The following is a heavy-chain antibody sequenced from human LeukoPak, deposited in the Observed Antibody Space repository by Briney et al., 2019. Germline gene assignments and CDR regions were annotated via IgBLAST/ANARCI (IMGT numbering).Heavy chain of an antibody. D-gene: IGHD3-22*01. Sequence: PSETLSLTCTVSGGSISSSSYYWGWIRQPPGKGLEWIGSIYYSGSTYYNPSLKSRVTISVDTSKNQFSLKLSSVTAADTAVYYCARGNAVGNRDYYDSSGYPNDAFDIWGQGTMVTVSS. CDR3: ARGNAVGNRDYYDSSGYPNDAFDI. J-gene: IGHJ3*02. CDR2: IYYSGST. V-gene: IGHV4-39*07. CDR1: GGSISSSSYY.